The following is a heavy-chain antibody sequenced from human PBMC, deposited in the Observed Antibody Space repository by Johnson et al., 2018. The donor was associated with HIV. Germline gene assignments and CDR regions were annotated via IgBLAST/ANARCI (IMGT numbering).Heavy chain of an antibody. CDR3: AREMAATNAWALDI. CDR2: IYSGGST. J-gene: IGHJ3*02. D-gene: IGHD5-24*01. Sequence: VQLVESGGGLIQPGGSLRLSCAASGFTVSSNYMSWVRQAPGKGLEWVSVIYSGGSTYYADSVKGRFTISRDNSKNTVYLQMNNLRAEDTAVYYCAREMAATNAWALDIWGQGTMVTVSS. CDR1: GFTVSSNY. V-gene: IGHV3-53*01.